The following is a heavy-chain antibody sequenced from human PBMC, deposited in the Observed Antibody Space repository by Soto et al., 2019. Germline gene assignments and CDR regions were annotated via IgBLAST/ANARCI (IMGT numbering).Heavy chain of an antibody. CDR1: GFTFSSYA. CDR2: ISGSGGST. V-gene: IGHV3-23*01. J-gene: IGHJ5*02. D-gene: IGHD2-2*01. CDR3: AKSRPLTHCSSTSCYFTWFDP. Sequence: GGSLRLSCAASGFTFSSYAMSWVRQAPGKGLEWVSAISGSGGSTYYADSVKGRFTISRDNSKNTLYLQMNSLRAEDTAVYYCAKSRPLTHCSSTSCYFTWFDPRGQGTPVTVSS.